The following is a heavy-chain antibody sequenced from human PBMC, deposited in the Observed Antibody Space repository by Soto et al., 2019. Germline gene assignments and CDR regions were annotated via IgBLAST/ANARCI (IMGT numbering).Heavy chain of an antibody. CDR2: IIPIFGTA. J-gene: IGHJ6*02. V-gene: IGHV1-69*06. CDR1: GGTFSSYA. D-gene: IGHD5-18*01. Sequence: SVKVSCKASGGTFSSYAISWVRQAPGQGLEWMGGIIPIFGTANYAQKFQGRVTITADKSTSTAYMELSSLRSEDTAVYYCVRSRGYSYGSIYGMDVWGQGTTVTVSS. CDR3: VRSRGYSYGSIYGMDV.